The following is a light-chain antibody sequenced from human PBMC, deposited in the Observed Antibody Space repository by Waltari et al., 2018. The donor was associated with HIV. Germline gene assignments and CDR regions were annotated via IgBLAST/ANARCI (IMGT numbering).Light chain of an antibody. J-gene: IGLJ3*02. CDR3: QSYVSSVNVV. CDR1: SSTIGAAYD. Sequence: QSVLTQPPSVSGAPGQTVTLSCTGSSSTIGAAYDVHWYQQVRGTAPKLLIYANTNRPSGVPDRFSGSKSGTSASLAISGLQTEDEADYYCQSYVSSVNVVFGGGTRVTVL. V-gene: IGLV1-40*01. CDR2: ANT.